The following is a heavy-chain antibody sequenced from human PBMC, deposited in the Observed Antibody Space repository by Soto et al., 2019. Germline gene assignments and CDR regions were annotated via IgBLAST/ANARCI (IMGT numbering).Heavy chain of an antibody. CDR1: GGSFSGYY. CDR2: INHSGST. CDR3: ARGGSLRQPTELDY. V-gene: IGHV4-34*01. D-gene: IGHD2-2*01. J-gene: IGHJ4*02. Sequence: SETLSLTCAVYGGSFSGYYWSWIRQPPGKGLEWIGKINHSGSTNYNPSLKSRVTISVDTSKSQFSLKLSSVSAADTAVYYCARGGSLRQPTELDYWGQGTLVTVSS.